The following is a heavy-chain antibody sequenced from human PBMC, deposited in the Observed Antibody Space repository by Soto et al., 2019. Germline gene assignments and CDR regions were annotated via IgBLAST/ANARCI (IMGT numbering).Heavy chain of an antibody. CDR1: GGSLSSYY. D-gene: IGHD2-15*01. CDR3: ARWGYCSGGSCYFDY. J-gene: IGHJ4*02. Sequence: SETLSLTWTVSGGSLSSYYWSWIRQPPGKGLEWIGYIYYSGSTNYNPSLKSRVTISVDTSKNQFSLKLSSVTAADTAVYYCARWGYCSGGSCYFDYWGQGTLVTVSS. CDR2: IYYSGST. V-gene: IGHV4-59*01.